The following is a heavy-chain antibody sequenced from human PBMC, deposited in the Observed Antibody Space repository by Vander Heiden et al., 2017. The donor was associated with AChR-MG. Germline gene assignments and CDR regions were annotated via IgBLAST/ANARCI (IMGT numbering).Heavy chain of an antibody. J-gene: IGHJ4*02. D-gene: IGHD5-18*01. CDR2: IYRGGST. Sequence: EVQLVESGGGLIQPGGSLRLSCAASGFTVSSNYMSWVRQAPGKGLEWVSSIYRGGSTYDADSVKGRFTISRDNAKNTLYIKMNRMRVEDTAVYYVAGGYTYGSFDYWGQVTLVTVSS. CDR3: AGGYTYGSFDY. V-gene: IGHV3-53*01. CDR1: GFTVSSNY.